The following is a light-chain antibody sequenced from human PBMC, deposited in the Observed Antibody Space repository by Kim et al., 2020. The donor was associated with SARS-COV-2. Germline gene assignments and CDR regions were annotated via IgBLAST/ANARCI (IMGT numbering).Light chain of an antibody. CDR3: QSYDSSNQV. Sequence: GKTVTISCTRSSGSIASNYVQWYQQRPGSAPTTVIYEDNQRPSGVHDRFSGSIDSSSNSASLTISGLKTEDEADYYCQSYDSSNQVFGGGTQLTVL. CDR1: SGSIASNY. V-gene: IGLV6-57*03. J-gene: IGLJ2*01. CDR2: EDN.